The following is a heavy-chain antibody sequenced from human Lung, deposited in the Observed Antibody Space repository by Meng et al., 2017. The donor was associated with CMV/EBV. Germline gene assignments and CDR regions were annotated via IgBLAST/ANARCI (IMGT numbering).Heavy chain of an antibody. V-gene: IGHV3-49*04. CDR3: TRKLLSYYYYGMDG. D-gene: IGHD2-2*01. J-gene: IGHJ6*02. CDR2: IRSKAYGGTT. Sequence: GGSLRLXXTASGFTFGDYAMSWVRQAPGKGLEWVGFIRSKAYGGTTEYAASVKGRFTISRDDSKSIAYLQMNSLKTEDTAVYYCTRKLLSYYYYGMDGWGQGXTVXRLL. CDR1: GFTFGDYA.